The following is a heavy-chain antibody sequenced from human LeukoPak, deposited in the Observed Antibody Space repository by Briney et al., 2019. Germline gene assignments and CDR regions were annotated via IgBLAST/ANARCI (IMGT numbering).Heavy chain of an antibody. V-gene: IGHV3-23*01. CDR2: ISGSGGST. CDR3: AKQVGFGELLFDY. J-gene: IGHJ4*02. D-gene: IGHD3-10*01. Sequence: GGSLRLSCAASGFTFSSYAMSWVRQTPGKGLEWVSAISGSGGSTYYADSVKGRFTISRDNSKNTLYLQMNSLRAEDTAVYYCAKQVGFGELLFDYWGQGTLVTVSS. CDR1: GFTFSSYA.